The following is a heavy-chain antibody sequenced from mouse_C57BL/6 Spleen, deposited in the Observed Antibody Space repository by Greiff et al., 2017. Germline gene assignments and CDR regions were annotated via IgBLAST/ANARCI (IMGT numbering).Heavy chain of an antibody. CDR2: INPSNGGT. V-gene: IGHV1-53*01. CDR1: GYTFTSYW. CDR3: AREIYYGNYFYAMDY. D-gene: IGHD2-1*01. Sequence: QVQLQQPGTELVKPGASVKLSCKASGYTFTSYWMHWVKQRPGQGLEWIGNINPSNGGTNYNEKFKSKATLTVDKSSSTAYMQLSSLTSEDSAVYYRAREIYYGNYFYAMDYWGQGTSVTVSS. J-gene: IGHJ4*01.